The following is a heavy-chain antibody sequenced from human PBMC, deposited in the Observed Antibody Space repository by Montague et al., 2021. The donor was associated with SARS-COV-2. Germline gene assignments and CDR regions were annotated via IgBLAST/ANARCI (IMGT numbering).Heavy chain of an antibody. CDR1: VFSLTSFGEA. CDR2: IYWDSDV. D-gene: IGHD3-16*02. Sequence: PALVKPTQTLTLTCTLSVFSLTSFGEAVGWVRQPPGKALEWLAFIYWDSDVRFRPSLKSRLTITKDVSKNQVVLTLINMDPVDTATYFCARGRRHIVPPNCIDAWGQGTLVTVSS. V-gene: IGHV2-5*02. J-gene: IGHJ5*02. CDR3: ARGRRHIVPPNCIDA.